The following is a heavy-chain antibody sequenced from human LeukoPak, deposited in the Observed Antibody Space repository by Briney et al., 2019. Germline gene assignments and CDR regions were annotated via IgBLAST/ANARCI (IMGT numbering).Heavy chain of an antibody. Sequence: ASVTVSCKASGYTFTGYYMHWVRQAPGQGLEWMGWINPNSGGTNYAQKFQGRVTMTRDTSISTAYMELSRLRSDDTAVCYCARDRFVRELPDYWGQGTLVTVSS. CDR3: ARDRFVRELPDY. J-gene: IGHJ4*02. V-gene: IGHV1-2*02. CDR1: GYTFTGYY. D-gene: IGHD1-26*01. CDR2: INPNSGGT.